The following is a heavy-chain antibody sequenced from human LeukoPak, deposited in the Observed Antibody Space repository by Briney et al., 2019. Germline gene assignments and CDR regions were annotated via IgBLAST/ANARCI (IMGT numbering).Heavy chain of an antibody. J-gene: IGHJ4*02. D-gene: IGHD1-26*01. CDR1: GFTFCSYW. Sequence: GGSLRLSCAPSGFTFCSYWMHWVRHAPGEGVVWVSRICTDGSSTKYAHFVEGRFTISRDNAKNTLYLQMNSLRAEDTAAYYCVRGNFNGAIDYWGRGTLVIVSS. CDR2: ICTDGSST. CDR3: VRGNFNGAIDY. V-gene: IGHV3-74*01.